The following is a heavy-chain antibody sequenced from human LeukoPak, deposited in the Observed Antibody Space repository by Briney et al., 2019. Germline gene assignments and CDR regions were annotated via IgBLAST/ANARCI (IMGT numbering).Heavy chain of an antibody. J-gene: IGHJ4*02. Sequence: PSQTLSLTCTVSGGSISSGSYYWSWIRQPAGKGLEWIGRIYAGGSTNYNPSLKSRVTMSVDTSKNQFSLKLSPVTAADTAVYYCARDEATRDFWSGYRFEYWGQGTLVTVSS. CDR2: IYAGGST. CDR1: GGSISSGSYY. CDR3: ARDEATRDFWSGYRFEY. D-gene: IGHD3-3*01. V-gene: IGHV4-61*02.